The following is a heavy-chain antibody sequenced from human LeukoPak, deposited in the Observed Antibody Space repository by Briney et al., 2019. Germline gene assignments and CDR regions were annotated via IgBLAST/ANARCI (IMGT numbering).Heavy chain of an antibody. CDR2: ISSSSSYI. CDR1: GFTFSNAW. CDR3: AQAGYSSSWYANY. Sequence: GGSLRLSCAASGFTFSNAWMSWVRQAPGKGLEWVSSISSSSSYIYYADSEKGRFTISRDNAKNSLYLQMNSLRAEDTAVYYCAQAGYSSSWYANYWGQGILVTVSS. D-gene: IGHD6-13*01. V-gene: IGHV3-21*01. J-gene: IGHJ4*02.